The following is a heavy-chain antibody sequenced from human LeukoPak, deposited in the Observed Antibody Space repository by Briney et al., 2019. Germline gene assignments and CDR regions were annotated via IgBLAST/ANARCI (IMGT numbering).Heavy chain of an antibody. Sequence: SVKVSCKASGGTFSSYAISWVRQAPGQGLEWMGRIIPILGIANYAQKFQGRVTMTRDTSTSTVYMELSSLRSEDTAVYYCARTYSSSFNWFDPWGQGTLVTVSS. V-gene: IGHV1-69*04. D-gene: IGHD6-13*01. J-gene: IGHJ5*02. CDR3: ARTYSSSFNWFDP. CDR2: IIPILGIA. CDR1: GGTFSSYA.